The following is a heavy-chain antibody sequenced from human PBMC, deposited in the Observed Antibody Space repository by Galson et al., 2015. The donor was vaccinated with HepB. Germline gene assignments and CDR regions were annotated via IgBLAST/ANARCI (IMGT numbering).Heavy chain of an antibody. Sequence: SVKVSCKASGYTFTGYYMHWVRQAPGQGLEWMGIINPSGGSTTYAQKFQGRVTMTRDTSTSTVYMELSSLRSEDTAVYYCARDPRSGIVTTSLMDYWGQGTLVTVSS. D-gene: IGHD5-12*01. CDR1: GYTFTGYY. CDR3: ARDPRSGIVTTSLMDY. V-gene: IGHV1-46*01. CDR2: INPSGGST. J-gene: IGHJ4*02.